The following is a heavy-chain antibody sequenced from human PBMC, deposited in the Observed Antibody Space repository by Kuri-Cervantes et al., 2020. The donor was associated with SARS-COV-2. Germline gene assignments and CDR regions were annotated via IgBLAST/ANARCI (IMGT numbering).Heavy chain of an antibody. CDR1: GYTFTSYG. Sequence: ASVKVSCKASGYTFTSYGISWVRQAPGQGLEWMGWISAYNGNTNYAQKLQGRVIMTTDTSTSTAYMERRSLRSDDTAVYYCARLLSSTIFGVVIGYYMDVWGKGTTVTVSS. CDR2: ISAYNGNT. D-gene: IGHD3-3*01. V-gene: IGHV1-18*01. J-gene: IGHJ6*03. CDR3: ARLLSSTIFGVVIGYYMDV.